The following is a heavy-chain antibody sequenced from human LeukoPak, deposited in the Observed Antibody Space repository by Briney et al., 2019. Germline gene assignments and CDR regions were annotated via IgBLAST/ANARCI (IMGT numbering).Heavy chain of an antibody. Sequence: PSETLSLTCAVSGGSISSSSYYWGWIRQPPGKGLEWIGSIYYSGGTYYNPSLKSRVTISVDTSKNQFSLKLSSVTAADTAVYYCARRWFGELLNEDNWFDPWGQGTLVTVSS. D-gene: IGHD3-10*01. J-gene: IGHJ5*02. CDR1: GGSISSSSYY. V-gene: IGHV4-39*01. CDR3: ARRWFGELLNEDNWFDP. CDR2: IYYSGGT.